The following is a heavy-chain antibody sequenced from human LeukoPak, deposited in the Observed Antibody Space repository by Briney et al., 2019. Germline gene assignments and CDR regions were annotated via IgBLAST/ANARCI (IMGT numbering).Heavy chain of an antibody. V-gene: IGHV3-33*01. CDR1: GFIFSSYG. D-gene: IGHD4-17*01. J-gene: IGHJ3*02. CDR2: IWYDGSKS. Sequence: GRSLRLSCAASGFIFSSYGMHWVRQAPGKGLEWVALIWYDGSKSHHADSVKGRFTISRDNSKNTLYLEMNSLRAEDTAVYYCASMTTVTLDDVFDIWGQGTMVTVSS. CDR3: ASMTTVTLDDVFDI.